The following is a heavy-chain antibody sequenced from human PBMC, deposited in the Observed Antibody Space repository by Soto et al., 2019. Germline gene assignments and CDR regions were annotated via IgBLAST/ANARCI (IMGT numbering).Heavy chain of an antibody. D-gene: IGHD5-12*01. CDR3: ARNRYYVDIVATPDFDY. V-gene: IGHV1-69*01. J-gene: IGHJ4*02. Sequence: QVQLVQSGAEVQKPGSSVKVSCKASGGTFSSYAISWVRQAPGQGLEWMGGIIPIFGTANYAQKFQGRVTITADESTSTAYMELSSLRSEDTAVYYCARNRYYVDIVATPDFDYWGQGTLVTVSS. CDR1: GGTFSSYA. CDR2: IIPIFGTA.